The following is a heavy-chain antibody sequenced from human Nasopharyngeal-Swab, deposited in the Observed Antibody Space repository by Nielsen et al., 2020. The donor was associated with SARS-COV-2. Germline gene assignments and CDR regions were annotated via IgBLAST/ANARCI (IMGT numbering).Heavy chain of an antibody. D-gene: IGHD6-13*01. J-gene: IGHJ4*02. CDR2: MSHDGGYK. Sequence: GESLKISCVGSGLSFSRYAMHWVRQAPGKGLEWVAVMSHDGGYKHYAVSVEGRFTISRDNSKNTLNLQMNSLRAEDTAVYYCATRPDSSWHPYCFDYWGRGTLVTVSS. V-gene: IGHV3-30-3*01. CDR3: ATRPDSSWHPYCFDY. CDR1: GLSFSRYA.